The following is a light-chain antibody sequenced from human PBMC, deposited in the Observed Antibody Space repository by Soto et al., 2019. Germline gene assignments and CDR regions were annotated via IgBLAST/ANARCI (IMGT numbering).Light chain of an antibody. CDR3: QHFHNLPFS. J-gene: IGKJ3*01. CDR1: QDISNY. CDR2: DAS. Sequence: DIQMTQSPSSLSASVGDRVTITCQASQDISNYLNWYQQRPGKAPELLIYDASNLQTGVPSRFSGSGFGTDFTFTISSLQPEDFATYYCQHFHNLPFSFGPGTKVDFK. V-gene: IGKV1-33*01.